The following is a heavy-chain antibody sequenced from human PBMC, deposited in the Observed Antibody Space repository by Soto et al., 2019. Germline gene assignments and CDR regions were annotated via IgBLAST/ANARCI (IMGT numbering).Heavy chain of an antibody. CDR3: ARLSHGSGRYYVYYYYYMDV. Sequence: QLQLQESGPGLVKPSETLSLTCTVSGGSISSSSYYWGWIRQPPGKGLEWIGSIYYSGSTYYNPSLKSRVTISLDTSKNQFSLKLSSVTAADTAVYYCARLSHGSGRYYVYYYYYMDVWGKGTTVTVSS. CDR2: IYYSGST. CDR1: GGSISSSSYY. D-gene: IGHD3-10*01. V-gene: IGHV4-39*01. J-gene: IGHJ6*03.